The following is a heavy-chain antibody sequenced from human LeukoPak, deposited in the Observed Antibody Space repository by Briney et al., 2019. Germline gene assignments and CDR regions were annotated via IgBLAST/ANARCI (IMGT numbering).Heavy chain of an antibody. D-gene: IGHD3-22*01. CDR3: ASTYYYDSSGYYPPNFDY. Sequence: SETLSLTCTVSGGSISSSNYYWGWIRQPPGRGLEWIGTIYYSGSTYYNPSLKSRVTISVDTSKKQFSLKLSSVTAADTAVYYCASTYYYDSSGYYPPNFDYWGQGTLVTVSS. CDR1: GGSISSSNYY. V-gene: IGHV4-39*01. CDR2: IYYSGST. J-gene: IGHJ4*02.